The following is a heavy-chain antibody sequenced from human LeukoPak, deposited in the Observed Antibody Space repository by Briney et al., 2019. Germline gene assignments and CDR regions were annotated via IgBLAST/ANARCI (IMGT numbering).Heavy chain of an antibody. Sequence: GGSLRLSCSASGFTFSSYAMHRVRQAPGKGLEYVSAISSNGGSTYYADSVKGRFTISRDNSKNTLYLQMSSLRAEDTAVYYCVKDTHYGDYLLVNWGQGTLVTVSS. J-gene: IGHJ4*02. D-gene: IGHD4-17*01. CDR1: GFTFSSYA. CDR2: ISSNGGST. V-gene: IGHV3-64D*06. CDR3: VKDTHYGDYLLVN.